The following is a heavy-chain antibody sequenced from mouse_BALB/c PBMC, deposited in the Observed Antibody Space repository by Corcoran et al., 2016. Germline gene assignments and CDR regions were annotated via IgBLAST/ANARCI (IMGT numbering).Heavy chain of an antibody. V-gene: IGHV3-6*02. CDR3: ATLLRPVDY. D-gene: IGHD1-2*01. CDR2: ISYDGSN. CDR1: GYSITSGYY. Sequence: DVQLQESGPGLVKPSQSLSLTCSVTGYSITSGYYWNWIRQFPGNKLEWMGYISYDGSNNYNPSLKNRISITRDTSKNQFFLKLNSVTTEDTATYDCATLLRPVDYWGQGTTLTVSS. J-gene: IGHJ2*01.